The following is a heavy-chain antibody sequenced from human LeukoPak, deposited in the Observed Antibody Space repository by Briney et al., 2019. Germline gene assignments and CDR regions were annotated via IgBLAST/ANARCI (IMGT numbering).Heavy chain of an antibody. V-gene: IGHV3-11*01. CDR3: AAELYGGNSDCCTFDI. J-gene: IGHJ3*02. D-gene: IGHD4-23*01. CDR2: ISSSGSTI. Sequence: NPGGSLRLSCAASGFTFSDYYMSWIRQAPGKGLEWVSYISSSGSTIYYADSVKGRFTISRDNAKNSLYLQMNSLRAEDTAVYYCAAELYGGNSDCCTFDIWGQGTMVTVSS. CDR1: GFTFSDYY.